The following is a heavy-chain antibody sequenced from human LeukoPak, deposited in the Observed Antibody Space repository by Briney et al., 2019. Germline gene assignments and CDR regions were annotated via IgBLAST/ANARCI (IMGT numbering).Heavy chain of an antibody. D-gene: IGHD4-17*01. CDR1: GFTFSSYG. CDR2: IWYDGSNK. CDR3: ARDGLYGDYGGRGYFQH. V-gene: IGHV3-33*01. J-gene: IGHJ1*01. Sequence: GGSLRLSCAASGFTFSSYGMHWVRQAPGKGLEWVAVIWYDGSNKYYADSVKGRFTISRDNSKNTLYLQMNSLRAEDTAVYYCARDGLYGDYGGRGYFQHWGQGTLVTVSS.